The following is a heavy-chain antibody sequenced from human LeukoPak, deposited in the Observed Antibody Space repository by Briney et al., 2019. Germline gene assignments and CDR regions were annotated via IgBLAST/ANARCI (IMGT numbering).Heavy chain of an antibody. J-gene: IGHJ4*02. CDR1: GFTFSSCG. CDR2: IRYDGSNK. Sequence: PGGSLRLSCAASGFTFSSCGMHWVRQAPGKGLEWVAFIRYDGSNKYYADSVKGRFTISRDNSKNTLYLQMNSLRAEDTAVYYCAKDAGIVGATKRGYFDYWGQGTLVTVSS. CDR3: AKDAGIVGATKRGYFDY. D-gene: IGHD1-26*01. V-gene: IGHV3-30*02.